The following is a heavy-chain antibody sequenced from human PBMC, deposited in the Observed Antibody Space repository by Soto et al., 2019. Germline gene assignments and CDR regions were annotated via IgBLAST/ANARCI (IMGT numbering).Heavy chain of an antibody. CDR2: IKSKTDGGTT. CDR1: GFTFSNAW. V-gene: IGHV3-15*01. Sequence: GGSLRLSCAASGFTFSNAWRSWVRQAPGKGLEWVGRIKSKTDGGTTDYAAPVKGRFTISRDDSKNTLYLQMNSLKTEDTAVYYCTTDLGGYNKIDYWGQGTLVTVSS. CDR3: TTDLGGYNKIDY. J-gene: IGHJ4*02. D-gene: IGHD5-12*01.